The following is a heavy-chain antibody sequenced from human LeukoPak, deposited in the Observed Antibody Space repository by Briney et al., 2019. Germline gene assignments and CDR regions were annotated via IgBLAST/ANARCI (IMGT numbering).Heavy chain of an antibody. CDR2: IKQDGSEK. Sequence: GGSLRLSCAASGFTFSSYWMSWVRQAPGKGLEWVANIKQDGSEKYYVDSVKGRFTISRDNAKNSLYLQMNSLRAEDTAVYYCARDRSGYYSKYYYYYMDVWGKGTTVTVSS. CDR1: GFTFSSYW. CDR3: ARDRSGYYSKYYYYYMDV. J-gene: IGHJ6*03. V-gene: IGHV3-7*01. D-gene: IGHD3-22*01.